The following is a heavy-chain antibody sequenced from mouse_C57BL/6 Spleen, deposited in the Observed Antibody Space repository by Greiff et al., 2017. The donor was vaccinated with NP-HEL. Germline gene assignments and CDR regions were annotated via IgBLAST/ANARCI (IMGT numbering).Heavy chain of an antibody. CDR1: GFTFSSYG. CDR2: ISSGGSYT. D-gene: IGHD2-4*01. V-gene: IGHV5-6*01. Sequence: EVQRVESGGDLVKPGGSLKLSCAASGFTFSSYGMSWVRQTPDKRLEWVATISSGGSYTYYPDSVKGRFTISRDNAKSTLYLQMSSLKSEDTAMYYCARHGGMITYFEYWGQGTTLTVSS. J-gene: IGHJ2*01. CDR3: ARHGGMITYFEY.